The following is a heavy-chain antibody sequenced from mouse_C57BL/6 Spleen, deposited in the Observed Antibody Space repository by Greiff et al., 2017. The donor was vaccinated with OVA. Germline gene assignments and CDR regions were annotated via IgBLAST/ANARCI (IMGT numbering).Heavy chain of an antibody. CDR2: INPSSGYT. J-gene: IGHJ2*01. D-gene: IGHD2-4*01. CDR3: ARRYDYDLYYFDY. Sequence: VMLVESGAELARPGASVKMSCKASGYTFTSYTMHWVKQRPGQGLEWIGYINPSSGYTKYNQKFKDKATLTADKSSSTAYMQLSSLTSEDSAVYYCARRYDYDLYYFDYWGQGTTLTVSS. CDR1: GYTFTSYT. V-gene: IGHV1-4*01.